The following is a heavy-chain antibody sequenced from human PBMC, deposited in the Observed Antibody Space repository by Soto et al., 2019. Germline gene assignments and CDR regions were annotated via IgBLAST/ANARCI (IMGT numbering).Heavy chain of an antibody. CDR2: IIPIFGTA. J-gene: IGHJ4*02. V-gene: IGHV1-69*05. D-gene: IGHD3-3*01. CDR3: ARSRGLRFLEWPY. CDR1: GGTFSSYA. Sequence: SVKVSCKASGGTFSSYAISWVRQAPGQGLEWMGGIIPIFGTANYAQKFQGRVTMTRNTSISTAYMELSSLRSEDTAVYYCARSRGLRFLEWPYWGQGTLVTVSS.